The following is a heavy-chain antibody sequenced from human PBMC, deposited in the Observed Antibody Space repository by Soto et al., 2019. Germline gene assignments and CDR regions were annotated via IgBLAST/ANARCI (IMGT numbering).Heavy chain of an antibody. D-gene: IGHD3-10*01. Sequence: QVQLVESGGGVVQPGRSLRLSCAASGFTFSSYGMHWVRQAPGKGLEWVAVISYDGSNKYYADSVKGRFTISRDNSKNTLYLQMNSLRAEDTAVYYCAKDYTMAPSLFYYYYGMDVWGQGTTVTVSS. V-gene: IGHV3-30*18. CDR2: ISYDGSNK. J-gene: IGHJ6*02. CDR3: AKDYTMAPSLFYYYYGMDV. CDR1: GFTFSSYG.